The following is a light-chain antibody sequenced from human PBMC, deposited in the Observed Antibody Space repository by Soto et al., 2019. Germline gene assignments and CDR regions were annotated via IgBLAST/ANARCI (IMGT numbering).Light chain of an antibody. CDR1: SSDIGAYDY. J-gene: IGLJ1*01. CDR2: EVS. Sequence: QSALTQPASVSGSPGQSITISCTGTSSDIGAYDYVSWYQQHPGKAPKVMIYEVSNRPSGVSTRFSGAKSGNTASLTISGLQAEDEADYYCNSYTTTNTLYVFGTGTQLTVL. CDR3: NSYTTTNTLYV. V-gene: IGLV2-14*01.